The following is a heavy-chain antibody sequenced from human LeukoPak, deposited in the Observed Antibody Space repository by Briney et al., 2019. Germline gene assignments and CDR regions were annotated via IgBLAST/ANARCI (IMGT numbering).Heavy chain of an antibody. D-gene: IGHD3-22*01. Sequence: PGRSLRLSCAASGFTFSSYGMNWVRQAPGKGLEWVAVISYDGSNKYYADSVKGRFTISRDNSKNTLFVQMSSLRAEDTAVYYCARGEYYSDTSSYFDYWGQGTPVTVSS. J-gene: IGHJ4*02. CDR2: ISYDGSNK. CDR3: ARGEYYSDTSSYFDY. CDR1: GFTFSSYG. V-gene: IGHV3-30*03.